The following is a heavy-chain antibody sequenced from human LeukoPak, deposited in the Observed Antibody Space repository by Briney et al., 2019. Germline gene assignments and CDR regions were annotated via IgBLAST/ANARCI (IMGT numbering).Heavy chain of an antibody. CDR1: GFTFSSYE. D-gene: IGHD3-3*01. CDR2: ISSSGSTI. V-gene: IGHV3-48*03. Sequence: PGGSLRPSCAASGFTFSSYEMNWVRQAPGKGLEWVSYISSSGSTIYYADSVKGRFTISRDNAKNSLYLQMNSLRAEDTAVYYCAREGFLKWLDHPPFDYWGQGTLVTVSS. J-gene: IGHJ4*02. CDR3: AREGFLKWLDHPPFDY.